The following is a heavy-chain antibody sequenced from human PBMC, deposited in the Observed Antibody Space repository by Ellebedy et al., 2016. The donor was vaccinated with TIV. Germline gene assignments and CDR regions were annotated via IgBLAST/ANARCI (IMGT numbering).Heavy chain of an antibody. CDR2: INIDGSIT. D-gene: IGHD6-6*01. CDR1: GFTFSSYW. CDR3: AILDWRIYSDSSPARGY. J-gene: IGHJ4*02. Sequence: PGGSLRLSCAASGFTFSSYWMHWVRQAPGKGLVWVSRINIDGSITTYADSVKGRFTISRDNAKNTLYLQLDSLRAEDKAVYYCAILDWRIYSDSSPARGYWGQGTLVTVSS. V-gene: IGHV3-74*01.